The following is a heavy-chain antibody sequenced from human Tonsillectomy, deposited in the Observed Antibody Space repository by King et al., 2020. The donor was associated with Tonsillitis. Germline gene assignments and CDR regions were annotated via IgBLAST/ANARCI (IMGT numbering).Heavy chain of an antibody. CDR1: GFTFSSYW. CDR2: IKQDGSEK. D-gene: IGHD3-10*02. Sequence: QLVQSGGGLVQPGGSLRLSCAASGFTFSSYWMTWVRQAPGKGLEWVANIKQDGSEKYYVDSVKGRFTIARDNAKNSLYLQRNSLRAEDTAVYYCAREGPKGYVDPYFHYWGQGTLVTVSS. J-gene: IGHJ4*02. CDR3: AREGPKGYVDPYFHY. V-gene: IGHV3-7*01.